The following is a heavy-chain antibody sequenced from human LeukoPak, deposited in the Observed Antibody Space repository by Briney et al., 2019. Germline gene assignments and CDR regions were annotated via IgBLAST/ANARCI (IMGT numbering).Heavy chain of an antibody. V-gene: IGHV1-18*01. Sequence: ASVKVSCKASGYTFTSYGISWVRQAPGQGLEWMGWISAYNGNTNYAQKLQGRVTMTTDTSTSTAYMELRSLRSDDTAVYYCASGAVAGTRTYYYYGMDVWGQGTTVIVSS. CDR3: ASGAVAGTRTYYYYGMDV. D-gene: IGHD6-19*01. J-gene: IGHJ6*02. CDR1: GYTFTSYG. CDR2: ISAYNGNT.